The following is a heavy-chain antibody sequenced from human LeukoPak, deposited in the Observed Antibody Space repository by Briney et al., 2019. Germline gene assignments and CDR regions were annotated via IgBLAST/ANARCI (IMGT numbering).Heavy chain of an antibody. CDR1: GFTFSSYS. D-gene: IGHD5-24*01. CDR2: ISSSSSYI. CDR3: ARDLGRDGYNGYFDY. V-gene: IGHV3-21*01. J-gene: IGHJ4*01. Sequence: PGGSLRLSCAASGFTFSSYSMNWVRQAPGKGLEWVSSISSSSSYIYYADSVKGRFTISRDNAKNSLYLQMNSLRAEDTAVCYCARDLGRDGYNGYFDYWGQGTLVTVSS.